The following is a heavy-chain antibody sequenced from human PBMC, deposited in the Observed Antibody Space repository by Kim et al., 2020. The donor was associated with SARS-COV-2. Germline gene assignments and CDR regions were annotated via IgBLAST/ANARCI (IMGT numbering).Heavy chain of an antibody. CDR1: GGSISSYY. CDR2: IYYSGST. Sequence: SETLSLTCTVSGGSISSYYWSWIRQPPGKGLEWIGYIYYSGSTNYNPSLKSRVTISVDTSKNQFSLKLSSVTAADTAVYYCARVGSGSYYTKSHPAGSIDYWGQGTLVTVSS. V-gene: IGHV4-59*13. J-gene: IGHJ4*02. CDR3: ARVGSGSYYTKSHPAGSIDY. D-gene: IGHD3-10*01.